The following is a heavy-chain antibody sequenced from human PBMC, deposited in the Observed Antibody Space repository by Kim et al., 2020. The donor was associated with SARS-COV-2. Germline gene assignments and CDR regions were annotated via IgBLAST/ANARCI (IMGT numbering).Heavy chain of an antibody. V-gene: IGHV3-21*01. D-gene: IGHD3-3*01. CDR2: ISSSSSYI. Sequence: GGSLRLSCAASGFTFSSYSMNRVRQAPGKGLEWVSSISSSSSYIYYAYSVKGRFTISRDNAKNSLYLQMNSLGAEDTAVYYCARVADLFTPRLSNFDYWGQGTLVTVSS. J-gene: IGHJ4*02. CDR3: ARVADLFTPRLSNFDY. CDR1: GFTFSSYS.